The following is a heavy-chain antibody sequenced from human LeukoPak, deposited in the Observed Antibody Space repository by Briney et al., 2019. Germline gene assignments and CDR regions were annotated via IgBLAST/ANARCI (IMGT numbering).Heavy chain of an antibody. CDR3: AKEIYCVGDCLTDDP. V-gene: IGHV3-23*01. Sequence: GGSLRLSCAASGFIFSTYAVSWVRQAPGKGLEWVSTVSGSGDSTYYADSVKGRFTISRDNSKNTVHLQMNSLRVEDTAIYYCAKEIYCVGDCLTDDPWGQGTLVTVSS. CDR2: VSGSGDST. J-gene: IGHJ5*02. CDR1: GFIFSTYA. D-gene: IGHD2-21*02.